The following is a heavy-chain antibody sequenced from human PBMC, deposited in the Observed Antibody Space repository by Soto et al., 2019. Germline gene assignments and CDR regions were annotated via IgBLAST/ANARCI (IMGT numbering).Heavy chain of an antibody. CDR2: IGTAGDT. CDR3: ARGQLTTVPIFRY. V-gene: IGHV3-13*01. D-gene: IGHD4-17*01. CDR1: GFTFSSYD. J-gene: IGHJ4*02. Sequence: EVQLVESGGGLVQPGGSLRLSCAASGFTFSSYDIHWVRQATGKGLEWVSAIGTAGDTYYPGSVKGRFTISRENAKNSLYLQMISLRAGDTAVYYCARGQLTTVPIFRYWGQGTLVTVSS.